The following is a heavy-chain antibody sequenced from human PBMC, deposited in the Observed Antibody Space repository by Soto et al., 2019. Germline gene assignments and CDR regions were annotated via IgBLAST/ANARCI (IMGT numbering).Heavy chain of an antibody. CDR3: AIKDAGAFDI. CDR1: GGTFSSYA. V-gene: IGHV1-69*13. Sequence: SVKVSCKASGGTFSSYAISWVRQAPGQGLEWMGGILPIFGTANXAQKFQGRVTITADESTSTAYMELSSLRSEDTAVYYCAIKDAGAFDIWGQGTMVTVSS. D-gene: IGHD2-15*01. J-gene: IGHJ3*02. CDR2: ILPIFGTA.